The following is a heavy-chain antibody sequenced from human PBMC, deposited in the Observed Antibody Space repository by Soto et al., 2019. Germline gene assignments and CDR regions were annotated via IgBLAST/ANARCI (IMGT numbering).Heavy chain of an antibody. J-gene: IGHJ4*02. Sequence: GGSLRLSCAASGFSFTHYTINWVRQAPGKGLEWVAVMSYDGTNEYYADSMKGRFTISRDNSKSTVYLQMNSLTPEDTALYYCARKWGTYSSASLDYWGLGTLVTVSS. D-gene: IGHD6-19*01. V-gene: IGHV3-30*04. CDR2: MSYDGTNE. CDR3: ARKWGTYSSASLDY. CDR1: GFSFTHYT.